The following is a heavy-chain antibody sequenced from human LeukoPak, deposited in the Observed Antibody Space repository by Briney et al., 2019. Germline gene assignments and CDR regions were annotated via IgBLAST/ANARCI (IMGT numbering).Heavy chain of an antibody. D-gene: IGHD6-13*01. CDR1: GYTFTSYY. CDR2: INPSGGST. V-gene: IGHV1-46*01. CDR3: ARDYSSPWYFDL. J-gene: IGHJ2*01. Sequence: ASVKVSCKASGYTFTSYYMHWVRQAPGQGLEWMGIINPSGGSTSYAQKFQGRVTMTRDTSTSTAYMELRSLRSDDTAVYYCARDYSSPWYFDLWGRGTLVTVSS.